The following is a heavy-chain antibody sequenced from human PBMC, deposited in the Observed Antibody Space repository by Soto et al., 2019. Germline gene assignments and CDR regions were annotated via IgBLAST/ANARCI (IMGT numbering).Heavy chain of an antibody. J-gene: IGHJ4*02. Sequence: ESGGGVVQPGRSLRLSCAASGFTFSSYAMHWVRQAPGKGLEWVAVILYDGSNKYYGDSVKGRFTISRDNSKNTLYLQMDSLRPEDTAVYLCARETEAFDYWGQGNLVTVSS. V-gene: IGHV3-30-3*01. D-gene: IGHD1-1*01. CDR2: ILYDGSNK. CDR1: GFTFSSYA. CDR3: ARETEAFDY.